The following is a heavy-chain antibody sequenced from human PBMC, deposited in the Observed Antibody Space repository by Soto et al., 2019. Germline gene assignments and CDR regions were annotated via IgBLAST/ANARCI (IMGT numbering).Heavy chain of an antibody. V-gene: IGHV4-34*01. CDR2: INHSGST. CDR1: GGSFSGYY. CDR3: ARGMNNGGSNPGSHWFGP. J-gene: IGHJ5*02. D-gene: IGHD2-8*01. Sequence: SETLSLTCAVYGGSFSGYYWSWIRQPPGKGLEWIGEINHSGSTNYNPSLKSRVTISVDTSKNQFSLKLSSVTAADTAVYYCARGMNNGGSNPGSHWFGPWGQGTLVTDSS.